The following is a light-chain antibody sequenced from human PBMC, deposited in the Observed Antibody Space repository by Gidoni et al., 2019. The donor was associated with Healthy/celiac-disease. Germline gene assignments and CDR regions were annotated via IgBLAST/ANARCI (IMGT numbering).Light chain of an antibody. Sequence: DIQMTPSPSTLSASVGDRVTITCRASQSISSWLAWYQQKPGKAPKLLIYKASSLESGVPSRFSGSGSGTEFTLTISSLQPDDFATYYCQQYNSYPWTFXQXTEVEIK. CDR2: KAS. J-gene: IGKJ1*01. V-gene: IGKV1-5*03. CDR3: QQYNSYPWT. CDR1: QSISSW.